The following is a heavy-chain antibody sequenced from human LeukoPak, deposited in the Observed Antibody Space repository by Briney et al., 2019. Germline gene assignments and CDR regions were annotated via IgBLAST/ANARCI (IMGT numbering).Heavy chain of an antibody. CDR3: AKVESGAQGYFDY. Sequence: GGSLRLSCAASGFTFSNYAMSWVRQAPGKWLEWVSVISGSGGSTYYADSVKGRFTISRDNSKNTLYLQMNSLRAEDTAVYYCAKVESGAQGYFDYWGQGILVTVSS. D-gene: IGHD1-1*01. V-gene: IGHV3-23*01. CDR1: GFTFSNYA. CDR2: ISGSGGST. J-gene: IGHJ4*01.